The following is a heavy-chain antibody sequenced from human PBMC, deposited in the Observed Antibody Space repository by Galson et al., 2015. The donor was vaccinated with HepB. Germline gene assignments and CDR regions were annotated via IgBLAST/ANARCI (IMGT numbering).Heavy chain of an antibody. CDR2: IYWDDDK. D-gene: IGHD2-21*01. CDR1: GFSLNTRGVS. V-gene: IGHV2-5*02. J-gene: IGHJ5*02. CDR3: AYSRLHNFYNWFDP. Sequence: PALVKPTQTLTLTCTFSGFSLNTRGVSVGWVRQPPGRALEWLGVIYWDDDKRYSPSLKTRLTITKDTSKNRVVLRMTNVDPVDTATYYCAYSRLHNFYNWFDPWGQGTLVIVSS.